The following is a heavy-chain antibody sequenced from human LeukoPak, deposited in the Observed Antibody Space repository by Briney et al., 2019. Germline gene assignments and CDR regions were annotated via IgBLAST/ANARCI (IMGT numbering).Heavy chain of an antibody. CDR1: GYTFTNYG. CDR3: ASSKFSIAAAGKVAFDI. V-gene: IGHV1-18*01. Sequence: ASVKVSCKASGYTFTNYGISWVRQAPGQGPEWMGWISASNGNTNYAQNVQGRVTMTTDTSTSTAYMELRSLRSDDTAVYYCASSKFSIAAAGKVAFDIWGQGTMVTVSS. J-gene: IGHJ3*02. D-gene: IGHD6-13*01. CDR2: ISASNGNT.